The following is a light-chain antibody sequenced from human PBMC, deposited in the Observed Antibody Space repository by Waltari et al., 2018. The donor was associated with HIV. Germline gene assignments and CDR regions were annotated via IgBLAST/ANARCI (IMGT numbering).Light chain of an antibody. Sequence: DIQMTQSPSSLSASVGDRVTITCRASQSISSYLNWYQQRPGKAPNHLIHAASSLESGVPSRFSGSGSGTDFTRTISSLQPEDSATYYCQQSYNNPWTFGQGTKVEIK. V-gene: IGKV1-39*01. CDR1: QSISSY. J-gene: IGKJ1*01. CDR3: QQSYNNPWT. CDR2: AAS.